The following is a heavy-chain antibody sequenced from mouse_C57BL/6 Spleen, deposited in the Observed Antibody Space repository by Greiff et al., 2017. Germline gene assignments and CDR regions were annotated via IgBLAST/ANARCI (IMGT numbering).Heavy chain of an antibody. J-gene: IGHJ4*01. Sequence: QVQLQQSGAELARPGASVKLSCKASGYTFTSYGISWVKQRTGQGLEWIGEIYPRSGNTYYNEKFKGKATLTAEKSSSTAYMELRSLTSEDSAVYFCARSGIYYDYGGSPHAMDYWGQGTSVTVSS. V-gene: IGHV1-81*01. CDR3: ARSGIYYDYGGSPHAMDY. CDR2: IYPRSGNT. CDR1: GYTFTSYG. D-gene: IGHD2-4*01.